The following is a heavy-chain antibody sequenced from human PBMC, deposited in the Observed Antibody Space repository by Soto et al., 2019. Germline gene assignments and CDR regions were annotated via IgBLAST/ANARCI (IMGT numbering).Heavy chain of an antibody. CDR3: AKHQATVVPAAFDC. CDR2: ISYDGSNK. Sequence: QVQLVESGGGVVQPGRSLRLSCAASGFTFSSYGMHWVRQAPGKGLEWVAVISYDGSNKYYADSVKGRFTISRDKSKNTRYLQMNNLRAEDTAVYYCAKHQATVVPAAFDCWGQGNLVTVSS. D-gene: IGHD4-17*01. V-gene: IGHV3-30*18. CDR1: GFTFSSYG. J-gene: IGHJ4*02.